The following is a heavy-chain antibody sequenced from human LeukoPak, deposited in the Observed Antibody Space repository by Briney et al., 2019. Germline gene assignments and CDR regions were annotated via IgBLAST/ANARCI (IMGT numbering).Heavy chain of an antibody. J-gene: IGHJ3*02. CDR2: IYSGGST. CDR3: ARDRVGATRYDAFDI. Sequence: PGGSLRLPCAASGFTVSSNYMSWVRQAPGKGLEWVSVIYSGGSTYYADSVKGRFTISRDNSKNTLYLQMNSLRAEDTAVYYCARDRVGATRYDAFDIWGQGTMVTVSS. CDR1: GFTVSSNY. V-gene: IGHV3-66*02. D-gene: IGHD1-26*01.